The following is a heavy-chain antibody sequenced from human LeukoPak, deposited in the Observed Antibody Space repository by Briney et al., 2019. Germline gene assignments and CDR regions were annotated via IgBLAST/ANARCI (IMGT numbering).Heavy chain of an antibody. CDR3: ARNPPHYDIPDAFDM. CDR2: IKQDGSEK. Sequence: GSLRLSCEASGFTFSTFAMIWVRQPPGKGLECVANIKQDGSEKYYVDSVKGRFTISRDNAKNSLFLQMNSLRAEDTAVYYCARNPPHYDIPDAFDMWGQGTMVTVSS. CDR1: GFTFSTFA. J-gene: IGHJ3*02. V-gene: IGHV3-7*01. D-gene: IGHD3-9*01.